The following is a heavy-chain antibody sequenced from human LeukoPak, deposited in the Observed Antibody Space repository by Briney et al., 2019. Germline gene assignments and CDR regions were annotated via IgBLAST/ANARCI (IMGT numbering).Heavy chain of an antibody. CDR2: TYYSGST. V-gene: IGHV4-30-4*01. CDR1: GGSISSGDYY. CDR3: AREGTYYYGSGSYSPSIY. Sequence: SQTLSLTCTVSGGSISSGDYYWSWIRQPPGKGVEWIGYTYYSGSTYYNPSLKSRVTISVDTSKNQFSLKLSSVTAADTAVYYCAREGTYYYGSGSYSPSIYWGQGTLVTVSS. D-gene: IGHD3-10*01. J-gene: IGHJ4*02.